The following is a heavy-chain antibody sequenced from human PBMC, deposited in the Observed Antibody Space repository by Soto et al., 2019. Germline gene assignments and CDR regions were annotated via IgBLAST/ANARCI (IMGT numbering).Heavy chain of an antibody. J-gene: IGHJ4*02. D-gene: IGHD6-13*01. Sequence: SETLSLTCTVSGDSISGYYWSWIRQPPGKGLQWIGYIYYSGNTNYNPSLKGRVTMSVDTSKNQFSLQVSSVTAADTAVYYCAGVGSSWSFYFDYWGQGTLVTVSS. CDR1: GDSISGYY. V-gene: IGHV4-59*01. CDR3: AGVGSSWSFYFDY. CDR2: IYYSGNT.